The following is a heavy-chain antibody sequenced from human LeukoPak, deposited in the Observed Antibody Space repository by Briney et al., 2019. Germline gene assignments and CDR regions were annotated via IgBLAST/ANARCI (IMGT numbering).Heavy chain of an antibody. Sequence: GEFLKISCKGSGYRFSNYWIGWVRQMPGKGLEWMGSINPGDSDTRYSPSFQGQVTMSADKSISTAYLQWSSLKASDTATYYCARLGSWNYNYMDVWGKGTTVFVSS. V-gene: IGHV5-51*01. J-gene: IGHJ6*03. D-gene: IGHD1-26*01. CDR3: ARLGSWNYNYMDV. CDR1: GYRFSNYW. CDR2: INPGDSDT.